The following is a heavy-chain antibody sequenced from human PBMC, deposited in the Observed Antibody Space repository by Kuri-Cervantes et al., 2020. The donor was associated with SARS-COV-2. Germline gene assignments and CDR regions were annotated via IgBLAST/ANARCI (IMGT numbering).Heavy chain of an antibody. CDR2: IIPIFGTA. D-gene: IGHD2-2*01. CDR3: ARDFYCSSTSCSNYGMDV. CDR1: GGTFSSYA. Sequence: SVKVSCKASGGTFSSYAISWVRQAPGQGLEWMGGIIPIFGTANYAQKFQGRVTITADESTSTAYMELSSLRSEDTAVYYCARDFYCSSTSCSNYGMDVWGQGTTVTVSS. V-gene: IGHV1-69*13. J-gene: IGHJ6*02.